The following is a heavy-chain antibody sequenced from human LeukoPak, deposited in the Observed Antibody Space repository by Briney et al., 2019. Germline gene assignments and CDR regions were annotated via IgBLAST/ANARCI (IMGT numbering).Heavy chain of an antibody. CDR2: ISGSGGST. D-gene: IGHD2-15*01. J-gene: IGHJ4*02. V-gene: IGHV3-23*01. Sequence: GGSLRLSCAASGLTFSSYAMSWVRQAPGKGLEWVSAISGSGGSTYYADSVKGRFTISRDNSKNTLYLQMNSLRAEDTAVYYCAKDWPRYCSGGSCSGYWGQGTLVTVSS. CDR3: AKDWPRYCSGGSCSGY. CDR1: GLTFSSYA.